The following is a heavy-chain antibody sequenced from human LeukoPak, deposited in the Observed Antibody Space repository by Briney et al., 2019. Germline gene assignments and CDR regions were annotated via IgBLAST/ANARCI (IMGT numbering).Heavy chain of an antibody. D-gene: IGHD2-2*01. CDR3: ARERFTVVVPAGIGFG. CDR2: ISYDGSNK. Sequence: PGRSLRLSCAASGFTFSSYAMHWVRQAPGKGLEWVAVISYDGSNKYYADSVKGRFTISRDNSKNTLYLQMNSLRAEDTAVYYCARERFTVVVPAGIGFGWGQGTLVTVSS. J-gene: IGHJ4*02. CDR1: GFTFSSYA. V-gene: IGHV3-30-3*01.